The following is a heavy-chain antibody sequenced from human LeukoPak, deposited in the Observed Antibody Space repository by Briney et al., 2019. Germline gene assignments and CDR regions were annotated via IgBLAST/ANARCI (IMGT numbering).Heavy chain of an antibody. CDR2: IGSTI. Sequence: PGGSLRLSCGASGFTFSDYYMSWIRQVPGKGLEWVSYIGSTIYYADSVKGRFTISRDNAKNSLYLQMNSLRAEDTAVYYCGREWAVDFWGQGTLVTVSS. J-gene: IGHJ4*02. V-gene: IGHV3-11*04. CDR3: GREWAVDF. CDR1: GFTFSDYY.